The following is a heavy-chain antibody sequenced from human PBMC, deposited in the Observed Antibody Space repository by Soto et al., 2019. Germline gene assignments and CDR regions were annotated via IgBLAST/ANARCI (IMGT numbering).Heavy chain of an antibody. J-gene: IGHJ5*02. CDR1: CGSISSGDYY. V-gene: IGHV4-30-4*01. CDR3: ARDRKAEYSSSSGRFWFDP. CDR2: IYYSVIT. Sequence: PSETLSRTCTVSCGSISSGDYYCSWIRQPPGKGLELIGYIYYSVITYYNPSLKSRVTISVDTSKNQFSLKLSSVTAADTAVYYCARDRKAEYSSSSGRFWFDPWGQGTMVTVSS. D-gene: IGHD6-6*01.